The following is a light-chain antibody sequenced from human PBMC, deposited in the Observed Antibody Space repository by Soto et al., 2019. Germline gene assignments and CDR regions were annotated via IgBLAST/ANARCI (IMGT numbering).Light chain of an antibody. CDR1: SSDVGGYNY. V-gene: IGLV2-14*01. CDR3: SSYTSSSTHL. Sequence: QSVLTQPASVSGSPGQSITISCTGTSSDVGGYNYVSWYQQHPGKAPKLMIYEVSNRPSGVSNRFSGSKSGNTASLTISGLQAEDEADYYCSSYTSSSTHLFGTGTKVTAL. CDR2: EVS. J-gene: IGLJ1*01.